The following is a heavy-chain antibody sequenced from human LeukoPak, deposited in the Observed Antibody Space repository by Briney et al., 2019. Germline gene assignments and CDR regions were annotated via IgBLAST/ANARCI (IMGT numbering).Heavy chain of an antibody. Sequence: QPGGSLRLSCAGSGFTLSSYWMTRVRQAPGKGLEWVANIRQDGNEKYYVDSVKGRFTISRDNAKKSLYLQMNSLRAEDTAVYYCATQPAAADVDYWGQGTLVTVSS. V-gene: IGHV3-7*03. J-gene: IGHJ4*02. CDR2: IRQDGNEK. D-gene: IGHD2-2*01. CDR3: ATQPAAADVDY. CDR1: GFTLSSYW.